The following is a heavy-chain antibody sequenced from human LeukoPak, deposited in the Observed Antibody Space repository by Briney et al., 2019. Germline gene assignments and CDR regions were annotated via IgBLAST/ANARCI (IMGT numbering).Heavy chain of an antibody. J-gene: IGHJ4*02. CDR3: ARHLGSGYYPYYFDY. Sequence: SETLSLTCTVSGGSISSYYWSWIRQPPGKGLEWIGYIYYSGSTNYNPSLKSRVTISVDTSKNQFSLKLSSVTAADTAVYYCARHLGSGYYPYYFDYWGQGTLATVSS. D-gene: IGHD3-22*01. CDR2: IYYSGST. CDR1: GGSISSYY. V-gene: IGHV4-59*01.